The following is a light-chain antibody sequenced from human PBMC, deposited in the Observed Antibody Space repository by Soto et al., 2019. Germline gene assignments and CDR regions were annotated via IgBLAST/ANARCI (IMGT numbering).Light chain of an antibody. CDR3: SSYAGRASGV. CDR1: SSDVGGYNY. J-gene: IGLJ3*02. V-gene: IGLV2-8*01. CDR2: EVS. Sequence: QSALTQPPSATGSLGQSVTISCTGTSSDVGGYNYVAWYQQHPGRAPKFLIYEVSERPSGIPDRFSGSKSGNTASLTVSGLQAEDEGFYYCSSYAGRASGVFGGGTQLTVL.